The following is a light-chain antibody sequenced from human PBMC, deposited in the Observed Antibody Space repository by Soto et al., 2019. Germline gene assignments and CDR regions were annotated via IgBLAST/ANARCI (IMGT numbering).Light chain of an antibody. Sequence: AIQLTQSPSSLSASVGDRVTITCRASQGIRDDLGWYQQKPGKAPKLLIYAASSLQSGVPSRFSGSGSGTDFTLTISSLQPEDFATYYCLQDYNYPRTFGQGTKVEI. CDR2: AAS. CDR1: QGIRDD. CDR3: LQDYNYPRT. V-gene: IGKV1-6*01. J-gene: IGKJ1*01.